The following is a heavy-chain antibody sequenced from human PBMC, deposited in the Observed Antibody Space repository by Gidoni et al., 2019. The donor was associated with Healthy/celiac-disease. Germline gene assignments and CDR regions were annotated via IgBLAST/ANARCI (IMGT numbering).Heavy chain of an antibody. D-gene: IGHD3-22*01. Sequence: QVQLQSSGPRLAKPSETLSLTCTASGASISSYYWSWIRQPPGKGLEWIGYTDYSGSTNYNPSLKSRVTISVDTSKNQFSLKLSSVTAADTAVYYCARDDPYYDSSGYYRYWGQGTLVTVSS. J-gene: IGHJ4*02. CDR1: GASISSYY. CDR3: ARDDPYYDSSGYYRY. CDR2: TDYSGST. V-gene: IGHV4-59*01.